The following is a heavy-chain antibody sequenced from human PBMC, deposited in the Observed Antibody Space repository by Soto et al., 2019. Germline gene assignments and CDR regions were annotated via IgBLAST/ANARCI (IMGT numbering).Heavy chain of an antibody. V-gene: IGHV5-51*01. J-gene: IGHJ6*02. CDR1: GYKFSNYW. Sequence: GESLKISCKASGYKFSNYWIGWVRQMPGKGLEWMGIIYPGDSDSRYNPSFQGQVTISADKSINTAYLHWSTLKASDTAIYYCARHSLEASKGPIYYYPRDVWGQETTVSVSS. CDR2: IYPGDSDS. D-gene: IGHD1-1*01. CDR3: ARHSLEASKGPIYYYPRDV.